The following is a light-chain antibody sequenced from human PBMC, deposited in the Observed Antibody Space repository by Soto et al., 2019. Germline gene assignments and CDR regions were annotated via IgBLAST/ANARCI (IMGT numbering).Light chain of an antibody. CDR3: QHHNSYSHT. J-gene: IGKJ1*01. Sequence: DIQLTQSPPTLSASVGDRVTITCRASQSIRYYLAWYQQMPGKATKLLIYGASSLQSGVPSRFIGSGSGTEFTLTISSLQPDYFATYFCQHHNSYSHTFGKETKVEIK. V-gene: IGKV1-5*01. CDR1: QSIRYY. CDR2: GAS.